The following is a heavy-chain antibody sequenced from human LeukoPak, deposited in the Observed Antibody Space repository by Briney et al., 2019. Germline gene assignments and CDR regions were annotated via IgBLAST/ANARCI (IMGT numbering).Heavy chain of an antibody. CDR3: ARGILYSSSPGTPFDL. CDR2: INHSGST. D-gene: IGHD6-13*01. CDR1: GGSFSGYY. V-gene: IGHV4-34*01. Sequence: SETLSLTCAVYGGSFSGYYWSWIRQPPGKGLEWIGEINHSGSTNYNPSLKSRVTISVDTSKNQFSLKLSSVTAADTAVYYCARGILYSSSPGTPFDLWGRGTLVTVSS. J-gene: IGHJ2*01.